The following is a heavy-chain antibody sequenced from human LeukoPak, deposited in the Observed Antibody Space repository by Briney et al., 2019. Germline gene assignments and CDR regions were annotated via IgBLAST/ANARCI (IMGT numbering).Heavy chain of an antibody. Sequence: PGGSLRLSCAASGFTFSSYAMHWVRQAPGKGLEWVAVISYDGSNKYYADSVKGRFTISRDNSKNTLYLQMNSLRAEDTAVYYCARALDYYDSSGYNDAFDIWGQGTMVTVSS. CDR3: ARALDYYDSSGYNDAFDI. J-gene: IGHJ3*02. CDR2: ISYDGSNK. V-gene: IGHV3-30-3*01. CDR1: GFTFSSYA. D-gene: IGHD3-22*01.